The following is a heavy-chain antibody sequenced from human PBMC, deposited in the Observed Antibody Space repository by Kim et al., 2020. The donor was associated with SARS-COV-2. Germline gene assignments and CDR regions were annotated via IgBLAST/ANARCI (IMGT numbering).Heavy chain of an antibody. V-gene: IGHV4-59*13. J-gene: IGHJ6*02. Sequence: SETLSLTCTVSGGSISSYYWSWIRQPPGKGLEWIGYTYYSGSTNYNPSLKRRVTISVDTSRNQFSLKLSSVTAADTAVYYCARDFVVGAGYYGMDVWGQGTTVTVSS. CDR1: GGSISSYY. CDR3: ARDFVVGAGYYGMDV. CDR2: TYYSGST. D-gene: IGHD2-15*01.